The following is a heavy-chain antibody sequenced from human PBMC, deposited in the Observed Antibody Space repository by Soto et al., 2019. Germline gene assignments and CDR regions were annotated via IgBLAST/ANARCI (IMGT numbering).Heavy chain of an antibody. CDR2: INPSIGST. D-gene: IGHD1-26*01. CDR3: ARLYSGSRLDY. CDR1: GYTFNTYN. Sequence: QVQLVQSGAEVKKPGASVKVSCKASGYTFNTYNMYWVRQAPGQGLEWMGVINPSIGSTNYAQKFQGIVIMTSDTSTSTVYMELSTLRSDATAVYYCARLYSGSRLDYWGQGTLVTVSS. V-gene: IGHV1-46*02. J-gene: IGHJ4*02.